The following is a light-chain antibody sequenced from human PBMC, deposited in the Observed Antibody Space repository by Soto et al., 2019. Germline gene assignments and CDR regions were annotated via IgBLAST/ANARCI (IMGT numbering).Light chain of an antibody. CDR3: QHYNSYSDA. J-gene: IGKJ1*01. V-gene: IGKV1-5*03. CDR1: QTISSW. Sequence: DIQMTQSPSTLSGSVGDRVTITCRASQTISSWLAWYQQKPGKAPKLLIYKASTLKSGVPSRFSGSGSGTDFPLTISSLEPDDFATYYGQHYNSYSDAFGQGTKVELK. CDR2: KAS.